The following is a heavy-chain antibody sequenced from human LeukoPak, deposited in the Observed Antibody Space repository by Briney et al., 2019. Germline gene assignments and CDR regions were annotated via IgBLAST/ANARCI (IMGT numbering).Heavy chain of an antibody. CDR2: INHSGST. CDR3: ARYVAALRAFDI. Sequence: SETLSLTCAVYGGSFSGCYWSWIRQPPGKGLEWIGEINHSGSTNYNPSLKSRVTISVDTSKNQFSLKLSSVTAADTAVYYCARYVAALRAFDIWGQGTMVTVSS. D-gene: IGHD6-6*01. V-gene: IGHV4-34*01. CDR1: GGSFSGCY. J-gene: IGHJ3*02.